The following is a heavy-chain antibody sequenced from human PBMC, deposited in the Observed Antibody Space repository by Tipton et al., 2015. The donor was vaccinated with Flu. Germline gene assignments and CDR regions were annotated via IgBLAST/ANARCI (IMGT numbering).Heavy chain of an antibody. CDR3: ARQGDIAVAEN. J-gene: IGHJ4*02. D-gene: IGHD6-19*01. CDR2: INHSGST. V-gene: IGHV4-34*01. Sequence: TLSLTCAVYGGSFSGYYWSWIRQPPGKGLEWIGEINHSGSTNYNPSLKSRVTISVDTSKNQFSLKLSSVTAADTAVYYCARQGDIAVAENWGQGTLVTVSS. CDR1: GGSFSGYY.